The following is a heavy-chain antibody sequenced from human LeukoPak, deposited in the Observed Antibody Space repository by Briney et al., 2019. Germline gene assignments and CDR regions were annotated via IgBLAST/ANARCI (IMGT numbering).Heavy chain of an antibody. CDR1: GFTVSSNY. V-gene: IGHV3-66*01. J-gene: IGHJ3*02. Sequence: QPGGSLRLSCAASGFTVSSNYMSWVRQAPGKGLEWGSVIYSGGSTYYADSVKGRFTISGDNSKNTLYLKMNSLRAEDTDVYYCARGITMIGFDIWGQGTMVTVSS. CDR2: IYSGGST. D-gene: IGHD3-22*01. CDR3: ARGITMIGFDI.